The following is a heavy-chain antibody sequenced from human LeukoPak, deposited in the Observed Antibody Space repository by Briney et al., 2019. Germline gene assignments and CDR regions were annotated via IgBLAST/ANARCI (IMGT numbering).Heavy chain of an antibody. D-gene: IGHD2-2*02. Sequence: GASVKVSCKASGYTFTSYDINWVRQATGQGLEWMGWMNPNSGNTGYAQKFQGRVTMTRNTSISTAYMELSSLRSEDTAVYYCARSITSRGYCSSTSCYKWGFYYYYYMDVWGKGTTVTVSS. J-gene: IGHJ6*03. CDR3: ARSITSRGYCSSTSCYKWGFYYYYYMDV. V-gene: IGHV1-8*01. CDR2: MNPNSGNT. CDR1: GYTFTSYD.